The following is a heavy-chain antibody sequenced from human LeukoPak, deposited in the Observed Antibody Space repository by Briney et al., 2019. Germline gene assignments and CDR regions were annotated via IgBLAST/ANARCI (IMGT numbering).Heavy chain of an antibody. D-gene: IGHD3-10*01. V-gene: IGHV4-4*07. J-gene: IGHJ4*02. CDR1: GDSISNYY. CDR3: AKHYMGSYDNRGLDY. CDR2: IYSSGST. Sequence: SETLSLTCSVSGDSISNYYWSWIRQSAGKGLEWIGRIYSSGSTDYNPSLKSRVSMSVDTSKNQFSLKLSSVTAADTAVYFCAKHYMGSYDNRGLDYWGQGTLVTVSS.